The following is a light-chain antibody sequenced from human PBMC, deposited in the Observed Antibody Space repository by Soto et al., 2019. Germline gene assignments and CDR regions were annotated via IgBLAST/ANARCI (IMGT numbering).Light chain of an antibody. J-gene: IGKJ1*01. V-gene: IGKV1-5*03. CDR3: QQYNDYSWT. Sequence: IQMTQSPSTLSASVGDRVAITCRASQSIGIWLAWYQQKPGKAPRFLIYKASRLESGVPSRFSGSGYGTEFTLTISSLQPDDFATYYCQQYNDYSWTFGQGTKVEIK. CDR2: KAS. CDR1: QSIGIW.